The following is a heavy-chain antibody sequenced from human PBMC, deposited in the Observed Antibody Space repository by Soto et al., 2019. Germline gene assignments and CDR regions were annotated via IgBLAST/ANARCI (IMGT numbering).Heavy chain of an antibody. CDR2: ISAYNGNT. D-gene: IGHD1-26*01. J-gene: IGHJ6*02. V-gene: IGHV1-18*04. CDR1: GYTFTSYG. Sequence: ASVKVSCKASGYTFTSYGISWVRQAPGQGLEWMGWISAYNGNTNYAQKLQGRVTMTTDTSTSTAYMELRSLRSDDTAVYYCARDQEVGATYYYYYGMDVWGQGTTVTVS. CDR3: ARDQEVGATYYYYYGMDV.